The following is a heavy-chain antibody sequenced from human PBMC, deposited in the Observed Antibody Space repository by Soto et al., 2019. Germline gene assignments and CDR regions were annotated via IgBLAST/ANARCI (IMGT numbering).Heavy chain of an antibody. CDR2: ISWNSGSI. V-gene: IGHV3-9*01. CDR1: GFTFDDYA. CDR3: ANLPFYYGSGTPYYYYMDV. D-gene: IGHD3-10*01. J-gene: IGHJ6*03. Sequence: LRLSCAASGFTFDDYAMHWVRQAPGKGLEWVSGISWNSGSIGYADSVKGRFTISRDNAKNSLYLQMNSLRAEDTALYYCANLPFYYGSGTPYYYYMDVWGKGTTVTVSS.